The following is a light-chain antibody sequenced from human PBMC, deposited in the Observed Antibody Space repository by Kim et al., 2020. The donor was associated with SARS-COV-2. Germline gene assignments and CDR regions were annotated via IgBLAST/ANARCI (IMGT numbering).Light chain of an antibody. J-gene: IGLJ2*01. CDR3: QVWDSSSDHVV. V-gene: IGLV3-21*03. CDR1: NVGGKS. Sequence: APGKTARITCGGNNVGGKSVHWYQQKPGKAPVLVVYDDSDRPSGIPERFSGSNSGNTATLTISRVEAGDEADYYCQVWDSSSDHVVFGGGTQLTVL. CDR2: DDS.